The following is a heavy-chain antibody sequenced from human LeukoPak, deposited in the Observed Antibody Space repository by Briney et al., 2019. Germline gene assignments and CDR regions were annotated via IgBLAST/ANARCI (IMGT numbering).Heavy chain of an antibody. V-gene: IGHV3-21*04. CDR3: AKDAISAAARGDAFDI. J-gene: IGHJ3*02. D-gene: IGHD6-13*01. Sequence: GGSLRLSCAASGFTLSSYSMNWVRQAPGKGLEWVSSISRSSSYIYYADSVKGRFTISRDISKNTLYLQMNSLRAEDTAVYYCAKDAISAAARGDAFDIWGQGTMVTVPS. CDR2: ISRSSSYI. CDR1: GFTLSSYS.